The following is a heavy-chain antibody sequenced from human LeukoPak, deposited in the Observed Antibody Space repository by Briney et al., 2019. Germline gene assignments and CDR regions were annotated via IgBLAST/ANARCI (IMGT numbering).Heavy chain of an antibody. V-gene: IGHV4-39*07. D-gene: IGHD1-7*01. Sequence: SETLSLTCTVSGDSISSRTYYWGWIRQPPGKGLEWIGSIYYSGRTYYNPSLKSRVTISVDMSKKQFSLKLSSVTAADTAVYYCARVSLELFWFDPWGQGTLVTVSS. J-gene: IGHJ5*02. CDR3: ARVSLELFWFDP. CDR2: IYYSGRT. CDR1: GDSISSRTYY.